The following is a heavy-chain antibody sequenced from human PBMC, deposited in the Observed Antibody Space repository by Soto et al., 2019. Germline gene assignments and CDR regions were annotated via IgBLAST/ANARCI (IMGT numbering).Heavy chain of an antibody. CDR1: GYSITIHG. D-gene: IGHD1-20*01. CDR3: GKDIRSRSIDY. V-gene: IGHV3-33*06. J-gene: IGHJ4*02. Sequence: QVRLVQSGGGVVQPGRSLTLSCAASGYSITIHGMHWVRQAPGKGLEWVAVIWYHGTDQYYADSVRGRFTVSRDTSTNTVFLQMHSLRADDTATYYCGKDIRSRSIDYWGQGTPVTVSS. CDR2: IWYHGTDQ.